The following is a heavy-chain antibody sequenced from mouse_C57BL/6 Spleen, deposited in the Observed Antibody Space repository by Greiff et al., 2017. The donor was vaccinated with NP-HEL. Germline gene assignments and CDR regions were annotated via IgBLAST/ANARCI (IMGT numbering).Heavy chain of an antibody. D-gene: IGHD1-1*01. V-gene: IGHV1-80*01. CDR2: IYPGDGDT. J-gene: IGHJ2*01. Sequence: QVQLKESGAELVKPGASVKISCKASGYAFSSYWMNWVKQRPGKGLEWIGQIYPGDGDTNYNGKFKGKATLTADKSSSTAYMQLSSLTSEDSAVYFCARLGTTVVGFDYWGQGTTLTVSS. CDR3: ARLGTTVVGFDY. CDR1: GYAFSSYW.